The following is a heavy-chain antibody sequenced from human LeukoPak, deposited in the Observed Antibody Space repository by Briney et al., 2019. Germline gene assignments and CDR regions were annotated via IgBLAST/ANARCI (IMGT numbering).Heavy chain of an antibody. V-gene: IGHV1-24*01. D-gene: IGHD3-3*01. CDR3: ARGQTYYDFWSGYHKDTDAFDI. J-gene: IGHJ3*02. CDR2: FDPEDGET. CDR1: GYTFTSYG. Sequence: ASVKVSCKASGYTFTSYGVTWVRQAPGQGLEWMGGFDPEDGETIYAQKFQGRVTMTEDTSTDTAYMELSSLRSEDTAVYYCARGQTYYDFWSGYHKDTDAFDIWGQGTMVTVSS.